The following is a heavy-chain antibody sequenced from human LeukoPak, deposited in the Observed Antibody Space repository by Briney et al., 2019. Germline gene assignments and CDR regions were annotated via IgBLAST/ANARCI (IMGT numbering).Heavy chain of an antibody. CDR2: ISAYNGNT. D-gene: IGHD2-15*01. CDR1: GYTFTSYG. V-gene: IGHV1-18*01. Sequence: ASVKVSCKASGYTFTSYGISWGRQAPGQGLEWMGWISAYNGNTNYAQKLQGRVTMTTDTSTSTAYMELRSLRSDDTAVYYCARGPPFIVVVVAATPDDYWGQGTLVTVSS. J-gene: IGHJ4*02. CDR3: ARGPPFIVVVVAATPDDY.